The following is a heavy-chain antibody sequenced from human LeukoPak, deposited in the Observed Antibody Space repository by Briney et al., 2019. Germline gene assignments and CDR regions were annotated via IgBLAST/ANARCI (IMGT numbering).Heavy chain of an antibody. V-gene: IGHV4-38-2*01. D-gene: IGHD3-9*01. Sequence: PSETLSLTCAVSGYSISSGYYWGWIRQPPGKGLEWIGSIYHSGSTYYNPSLKSRVTISVDTSKNQFSLKLSSVTAADTAAYYCARRYSFDWLLFDYWGQGTLVTVSS. J-gene: IGHJ4*02. CDR2: IYHSGST. CDR3: ARRYSFDWLLFDY. CDR1: GYSISSGYY.